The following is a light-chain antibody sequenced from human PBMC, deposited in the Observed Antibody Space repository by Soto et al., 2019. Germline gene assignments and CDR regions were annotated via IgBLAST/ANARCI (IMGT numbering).Light chain of an antibody. V-gene: IGKV2-28*01. CDR1: QSLLHSNGYDY. CDR3: LQALQLPRT. Sequence: DIVMTQSPLSLPVTPGEPASISCRSSQSLLHSNGYDYLDWYLQKPGQSPQLLIYLGSTRASGVPDRFSGSGSGTDFTLKISRVGAEDVGVYYCLQALQLPRTFGQGTMVEIK. CDR2: LGS. J-gene: IGKJ1*01.